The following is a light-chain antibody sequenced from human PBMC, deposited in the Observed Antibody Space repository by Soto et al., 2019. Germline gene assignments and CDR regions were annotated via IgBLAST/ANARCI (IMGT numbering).Light chain of an antibody. V-gene: IGKV3-11*01. J-gene: IGKJ4*01. Sequence: EIVLTQSPATLSLSPGERATLSCRASQSVSRYLAWYQQKPGQAPRLLIYGASTRATGIPARFSGGGSGTDFTLTISRLEPEDFAVYYCQQFSSYPLTFGGGTKVDIK. CDR3: QQFSSYPLT. CDR1: QSVSRY. CDR2: GAS.